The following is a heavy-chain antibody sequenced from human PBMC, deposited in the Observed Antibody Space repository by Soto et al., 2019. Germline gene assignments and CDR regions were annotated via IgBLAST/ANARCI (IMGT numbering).Heavy chain of an antibody. CDR2: INPNSGGT. Sequence: GASVKVSCEASGYTFTGYYMHWVREAPGQGLEWMGWINPNSGGTNYAQKFQGWVTMTRDTSISTAYMELSRLRSDDTAVYYCARERGHTIFGLTGWFDPWGQGTLVTVSS. D-gene: IGHD3-3*01. CDR1: GYTFTGYY. V-gene: IGHV1-2*04. J-gene: IGHJ5*02. CDR3: ARERGHTIFGLTGWFDP.